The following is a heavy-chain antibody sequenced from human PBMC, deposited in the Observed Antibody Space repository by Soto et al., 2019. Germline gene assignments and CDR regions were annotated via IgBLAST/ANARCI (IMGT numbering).Heavy chain of an antibody. CDR3: AKSWFPYGWDTPPVGS. CDR2: ISFGGGYST. V-gene: IGHV3-23*01. CDR1: GFTFSRYA. Sequence: EMQLLESGGGLVQPGGSLRLSCVVSGFTFSRYAMSWVRQAPGKGLEWISGISFGGGYSTYYADSVKGRATISRDNSRNMLFLQMNGLRAEDTAKYYCAKSWFPYGWDTPPVGSWGQGTLVTVSS. J-gene: IGHJ4*02. D-gene: IGHD6-19*01.